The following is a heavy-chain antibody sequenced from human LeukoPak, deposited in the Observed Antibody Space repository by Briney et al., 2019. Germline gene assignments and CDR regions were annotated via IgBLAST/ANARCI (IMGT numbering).Heavy chain of an antibody. D-gene: IGHD3-3*01. Sequence: PGGSLRLSCAASGFTFSSYGMHWVRQAPGKGLEWVAVISYDGSNKYYADSVKGRFTISRDNSKNTLYLQMNSLRAEDTAVYYCAKDGGIFHVGADFDYWGQGTLVTVSS. CDR1: GFTFSSYG. J-gene: IGHJ4*02. V-gene: IGHV3-30*18. CDR2: ISYDGSNK. CDR3: AKDGGIFHVGADFDY.